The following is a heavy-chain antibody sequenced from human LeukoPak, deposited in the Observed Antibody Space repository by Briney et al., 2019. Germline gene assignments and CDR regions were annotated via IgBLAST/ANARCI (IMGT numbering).Heavy chain of an antibody. V-gene: IGHV4-59*08. Sequence: SETLSLTCTVSGGSISSYYWSWIRQPPGKGLEWIGYIYYSGNTYYNPSLKSRVTMSVDTSKNRSSLKLSSVTAADTAVYYCARGADNSYYYTFDSWGQGTLVTVSS. J-gene: IGHJ4*02. CDR1: GGSISSYY. CDR3: ARGADNSYYYTFDS. D-gene: IGHD3-22*01. CDR2: IYYSGNT.